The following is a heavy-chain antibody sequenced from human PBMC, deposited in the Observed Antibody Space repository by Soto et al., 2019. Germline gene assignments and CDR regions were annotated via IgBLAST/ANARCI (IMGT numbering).Heavy chain of an antibody. D-gene: IGHD5-12*01. Sequence: QVQLMQSGAELKKPGSSVKVSCEASGGSFSKKAISWVRQAPGQGLEWMGGINTKFGATNYAPKFQGRITITADESTNTVYKALSSLTSEDTAVYYCARGASSGFEYWYFDLWGRGTLVSVSS. CDR1: GGSFSKKA. CDR3: ARGASSGFEYWYFDL. J-gene: IGHJ2*01. V-gene: IGHV1-69*01. CDR2: INTKFGAT.